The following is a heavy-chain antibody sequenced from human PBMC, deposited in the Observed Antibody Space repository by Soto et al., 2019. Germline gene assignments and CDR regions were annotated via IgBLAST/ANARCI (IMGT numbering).Heavy chain of an antibody. Sequence: EVQLLESGGGLVQPGGSLRLSCAASGFIFSSYAMSWVRQAPGKGLEWVSSISGSGGSTYNADSVKGRFTISRDNSKNPLYLQMNSLRAEDTAVHHCAKGAGGELWSNWFDPWGQGTLVTVSS. CDR2: ISGSGGST. CDR1: GFIFSSYA. J-gene: IGHJ5*02. V-gene: IGHV3-23*01. CDR3: AKGAGGELWSNWFDP. D-gene: IGHD3-10*01.